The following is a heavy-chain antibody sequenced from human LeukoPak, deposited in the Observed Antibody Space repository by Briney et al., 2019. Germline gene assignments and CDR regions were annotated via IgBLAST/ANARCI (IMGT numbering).Heavy chain of an antibody. CDR3: ARRSLVRTVGYYYGMDV. D-gene: IGHD1-26*01. CDR1: GGSISSYY. Sequence: SETLSLTCTVSGGSISSYYWSWIRQPPGKGLEWIGYIYYSGSTNYNPSLKSRATILVDTSKMQFSLRLSFVTAADTAVYYCARRSLVRTVGYYYGMDVWGQGTTVNVSS. J-gene: IGHJ6*02. V-gene: IGHV4-59*08. CDR2: IYYSGST.